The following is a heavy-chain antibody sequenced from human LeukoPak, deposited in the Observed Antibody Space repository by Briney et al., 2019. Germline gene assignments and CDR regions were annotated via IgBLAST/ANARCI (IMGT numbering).Heavy chain of an antibody. V-gene: IGHV3-30-3*01. Sequence: GGSLRLSCAASGFTFSSHAMHWVRQAPGKGLEWVTLISYDGSNKYYAASVKGRSTISRDNSKNTVYLQMNSLRAEDTAVYYCARDGTVTYYFDYWGQGTLVTVSS. CDR2: ISYDGSNK. J-gene: IGHJ4*02. CDR1: GFTFSSHA. CDR3: ARDGTVTYYFDY. D-gene: IGHD4-17*01.